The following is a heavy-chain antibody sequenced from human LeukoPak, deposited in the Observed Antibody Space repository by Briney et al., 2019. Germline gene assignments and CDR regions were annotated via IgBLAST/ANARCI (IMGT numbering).Heavy chain of an antibody. CDR1: GGSISNTSYY. V-gene: IGHV4-39*07. J-gene: IGHJ4*02. CDR2: MYSSGST. D-gene: IGHD1-26*01. CDR3: ARTDNGIVAPLYFDY. Sequence: SETLSLTCTVTGGSISNTSYYWGWIRQPPGRGLEWIGCMYSSGSTYYNPSLKSRVTISGDTSKNQFSLKLNSVTAADTAVYYCARTDNGIVAPLYFDYWGQGTLVTVSS.